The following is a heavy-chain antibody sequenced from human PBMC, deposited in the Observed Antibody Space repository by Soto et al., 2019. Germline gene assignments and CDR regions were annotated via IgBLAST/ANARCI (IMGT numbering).Heavy chain of an antibody. CDR1: GGSFSGYY. Sequence: PSETLSLTCAVYGGSFSGYYWSWIRQPPGKGLEWIGEINHSGSTNYNPSLKSRVTISVDTSKNQFSLKLSSVTAADTAVYYCARGGGQLVPNWFDPWGQGXLVTVSS. CDR3: ARGGGQLVPNWFDP. CDR2: INHSGST. J-gene: IGHJ5*02. D-gene: IGHD6-6*01. V-gene: IGHV4-34*01.